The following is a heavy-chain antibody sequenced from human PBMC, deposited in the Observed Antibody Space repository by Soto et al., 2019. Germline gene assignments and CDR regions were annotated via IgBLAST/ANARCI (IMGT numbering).Heavy chain of an antibody. D-gene: IGHD2-2*01. J-gene: IGHJ3*02. CDR2: IYSGGST. Sequence: EVQLVESGGGLIQPGGSLRLSCAASGFTVSSNYMSWVRQAPGKGLEWVSVIYSGGSTYYADSVKGRFTISRDNSKNTLYLQMNSLRAEDTAVYYGARGSSTSFGAFDIWGQGTMVTVSS. CDR1: GFTVSSNY. V-gene: IGHV3-53*01. CDR3: ARGSSTSFGAFDI.